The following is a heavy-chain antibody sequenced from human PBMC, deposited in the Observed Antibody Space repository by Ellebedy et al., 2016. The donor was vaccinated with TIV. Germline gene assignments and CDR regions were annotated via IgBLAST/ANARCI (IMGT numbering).Heavy chain of an antibody. D-gene: IGHD3-9*01. Sequence: ASVKVSCKVSGYTLTELSMHWVRQAPGQGLEWMGWINFNSGATKYIQNFQGRVTMTRDTSTSTVYMELSSLTSDDTAVYYCATRGQRENYDILTGPPRPYYYYGMDVWGQGTTVTVSS. J-gene: IGHJ6*02. CDR1: GYTLTELS. V-gene: IGHV1-2*02. CDR2: INFNSGAT. CDR3: ATRGQRENYDILTGPPRPYYYYGMDV.